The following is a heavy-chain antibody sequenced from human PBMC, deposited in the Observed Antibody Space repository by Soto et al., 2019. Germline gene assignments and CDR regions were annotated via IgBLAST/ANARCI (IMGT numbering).Heavy chain of an antibody. D-gene: IGHD2-8*01. Sequence: ILSVTCAVAGGSSVGGGYSWSWNRQPPGKGLEWIGYIYHSGSTYYNPSLKSRVTISVDRSKNQFSLKLSSVTAADTAVYYCTRESRRWPPYAFDYWGQGTLVTVSS. CDR2: IYHSGST. J-gene: IGHJ4*02. CDR1: GGSSVGGGYS. CDR3: TRESRRWPPYAFDY. V-gene: IGHV4-30-2*01.